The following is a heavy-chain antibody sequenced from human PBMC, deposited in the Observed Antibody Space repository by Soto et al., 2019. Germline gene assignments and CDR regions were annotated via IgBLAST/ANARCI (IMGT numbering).Heavy chain of an antibody. D-gene: IGHD6-6*01. CDR1: GGSISSGDYY. CDR2: IYYSGST. J-gene: IGHJ5*02. V-gene: IGHV4-30-4*01. Sequence: QVQLQESGPGLVKPSQTLSLTCTVSGGSISSGDYYWSWIRQPPGKGLEWIGYIYYSGSTYYNPSLKSRVTISVDTSKKQFALKLSSVTAADTAVYYCARERPDGARLDPWGQGTLVTVSS. CDR3: ARERPDGARLDP.